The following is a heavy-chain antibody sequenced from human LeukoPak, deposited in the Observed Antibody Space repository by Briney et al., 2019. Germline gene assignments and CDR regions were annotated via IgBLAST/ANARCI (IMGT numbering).Heavy chain of an antibody. J-gene: IGHJ4*02. CDR2: IYTSGST. CDR3: ARGLDIVATSPLGY. Sequence: SETLSLTCTVSGGSISSYYWSWIRQPAGKGLEWIGRIYTSGSTNYNPSLKSRVTMSVDTSKNQFSLKLSSVTAADTAVYYCARGLDIVATSPLGYWGQGTLVTVSS. V-gene: IGHV4-4*07. CDR1: GGSISSYY. D-gene: IGHD5-12*01.